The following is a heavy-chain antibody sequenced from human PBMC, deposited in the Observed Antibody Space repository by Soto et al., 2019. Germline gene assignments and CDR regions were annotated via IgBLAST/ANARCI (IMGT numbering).Heavy chain of an antibody. J-gene: IGHJ4*02. Sequence: HPGGSLRLSCAASGFTFSSYAMSWVRQAPGKGLEWVSAISGSGGSTYYADSVKGRFTISRDNSKNTLYLQMNSLRAEDTAVYYCAKNTELLLSYYFDYWGQGTLVTVSS. CDR1: GFTFSSYA. CDR2: ISGSGGST. D-gene: IGHD1-26*01. CDR3: AKNTELLLSYYFDY. V-gene: IGHV3-23*01.